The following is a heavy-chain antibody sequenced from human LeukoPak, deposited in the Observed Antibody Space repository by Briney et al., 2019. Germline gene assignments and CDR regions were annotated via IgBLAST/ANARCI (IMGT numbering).Heavy chain of an antibody. V-gene: IGHV3-11*04. J-gene: IGHJ4*02. CDR3: ARTGSYYGIDY. D-gene: IGHD1-26*01. CDR2: ISSSGSTI. CDR1: GGSISSYY. Sequence: LSLTCTVSGGSISSYYWSWIRQAPGKGLEWVSYISSSGSTIYYADSVKGRFTISRDNAKNSLYLQMNSLRAEDTAVYYCARTGSYYGIDYWGQGTLVTVSS.